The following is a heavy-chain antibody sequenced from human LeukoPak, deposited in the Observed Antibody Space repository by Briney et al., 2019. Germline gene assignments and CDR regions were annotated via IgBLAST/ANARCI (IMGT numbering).Heavy chain of an antibody. Sequence: PGGSLRLAYAASGFTFSSYAMSWVRQAPGKGLEWLSYISSNTIYTNYADSVKGRFSISRDNANNSLYLQMNSLRVEDTAVYYCARLYGDSSGTFFDHWGQGILVTVSS. CDR3: ARLYGDSSGTFFDH. V-gene: IGHV3-11*03. D-gene: IGHD6-19*01. CDR2: ISSNTIYT. CDR1: GFTFSSYA. J-gene: IGHJ4*02.